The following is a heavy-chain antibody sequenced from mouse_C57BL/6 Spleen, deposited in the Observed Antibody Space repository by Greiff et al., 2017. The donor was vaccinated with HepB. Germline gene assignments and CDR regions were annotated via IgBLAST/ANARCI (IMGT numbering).Heavy chain of an antibody. V-gene: IGHV5-6*01. CDR2: ISSGGSYT. Sequence: EVQLVESGGDLVKPGGSLKLSCAASGFTFSSYGMSWVRQTPDKRLEWVATISSGGSYTYYPDSVKGRFTISRDNAKNTLYLQMRSLKSEDTAMYYCARQGITTVPYYYAMDYWGQGTSVTVSS. D-gene: IGHD1-1*01. CDR1: GFTFSSYG. J-gene: IGHJ4*01. CDR3: ARQGITTVPYYYAMDY.